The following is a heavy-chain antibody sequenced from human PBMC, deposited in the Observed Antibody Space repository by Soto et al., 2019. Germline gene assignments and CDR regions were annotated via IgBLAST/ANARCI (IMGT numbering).Heavy chain of an antibody. CDR3: ARDPSIVGATRGYYYYGMDV. Sequence: GGSLRLSCAASGFTFSSYAMHWVRQAPGKGLEWVAVISYDGSNKYYADSVKGRFTISRDNSKNTLYLQMNSLRAEDTAVYYCARDPSIVGATRGYYYYGMDVWGQGTTVTVSS. CDR1: GFTFSSYA. D-gene: IGHD1-26*01. V-gene: IGHV3-30-3*01. J-gene: IGHJ6*02. CDR2: ISYDGSNK.